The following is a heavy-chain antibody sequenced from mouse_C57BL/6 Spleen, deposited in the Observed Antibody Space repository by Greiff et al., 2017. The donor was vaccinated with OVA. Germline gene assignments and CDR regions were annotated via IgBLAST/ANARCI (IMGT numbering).Heavy chain of an antibody. CDR3: ARYYYGSSYFDY. V-gene: IGHV1-76*01. J-gene: IGHJ2*01. Sequence: VQLQQSGAELVRPGASVKLSCKASGYTFTDYYINWVKQRPGQGLEWIARIYPGSGNTYYNEKFKGKATLTAEKSSSTAYMQLSSLTSEDSAVYFCARYYYGSSYFDYWGQGTTLTVSS. CDR1: GYTFTDYY. D-gene: IGHD1-1*01. CDR2: IYPGSGNT.